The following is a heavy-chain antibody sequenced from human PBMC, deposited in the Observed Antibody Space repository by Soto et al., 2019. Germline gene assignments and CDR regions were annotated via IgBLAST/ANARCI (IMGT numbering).Heavy chain of an antibody. CDR2: IYYDGTT. D-gene: IGHD3-9*01. CDR3: AGRGLVSSPA. V-gene: IGHV4-39*02. Sequence: QLQLQESGPGLVTPSETLSLTCIVSGASFTSSSFYWVWIRQPPGKGLEWIGSIYYDGTTYYNPSLKRRATLHVHTSANHSSRKRNSVAGADTAVYYSAGRGLVSSPAWGQGALVTVSS. CDR1: GASFTSSSFY. J-gene: IGHJ4*02.